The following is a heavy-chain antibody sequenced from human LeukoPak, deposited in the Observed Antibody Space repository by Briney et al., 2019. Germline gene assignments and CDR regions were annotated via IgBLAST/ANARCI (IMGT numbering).Heavy chain of an antibody. Sequence: PGGSLRLSCAASGFTFSSYGMHWVRQAPGKGLEWVATVLYDGGNKYYAESVKGRFTISRDNSKNTLYLQMNSLRAEDTAVYYCAKDPTSGQVGATLGVEDYWGQGTLVTVSS. CDR2: VLYDGGNK. V-gene: IGHV3-30*18. J-gene: IGHJ4*02. CDR3: AKDPTSGQVGATLGVEDY. CDR1: GFTFSSYG. D-gene: IGHD1-26*01.